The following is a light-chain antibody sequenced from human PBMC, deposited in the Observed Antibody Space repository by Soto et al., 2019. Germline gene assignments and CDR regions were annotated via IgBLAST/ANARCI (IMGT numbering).Light chain of an antibody. Sequence: EIVLTQSPATLSLSPGERATLSCRASQSVSSYLAWYQQKPGQAPRLLIYDASNRATGIPARFSGSGSGTDFTLTISSLEREDFAGYYCQQRSNWPLTFGGGTKVEIK. J-gene: IGKJ4*01. V-gene: IGKV3-11*01. CDR3: QQRSNWPLT. CDR2: DAS. CDR1: QSVSSY.